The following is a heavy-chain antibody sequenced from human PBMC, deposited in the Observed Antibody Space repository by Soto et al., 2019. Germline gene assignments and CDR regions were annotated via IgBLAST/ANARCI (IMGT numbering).Heavy chain of an antibody. J-gene: IGHJ4*02. V-gene: IGHV4-34*01. CDR3: ARNCSTTSCQIWGFDY. D-gene: IGHD2-2*01. CDR1: GGSFSGYY. Sequence: LSLTCAVYGGSFSGYYWSWIRQPPGKGLEWIGEINHSGSTNYSPSLKSRVTISVDTSKNQFSLKLSSVTAADTAVYYCARNCSTTSCQIWGFDYWGQGTLVTVSS. CDR2: INHSGST.